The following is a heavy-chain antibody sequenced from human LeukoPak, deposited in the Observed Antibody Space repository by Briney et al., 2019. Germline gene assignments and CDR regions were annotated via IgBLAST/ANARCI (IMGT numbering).Heavy chain of an antibody. CDR3: TKGSGPVRFSGYVFDH. D-gene: IGHD5-12*01. CDR1: GFTFDDYA. Sequence: GRSLRLSCAASGFTFDDYAMHWVRQAPGKGLEWVSGIAWNGDAIVYADSVKGRFTISGDNAKNSLYLQMNSLRAEDTALYYCTKGSGPVRFSGYVFDHWGLGTLVTVSS. J-gene: IGHJ4*02. CDR2: IAWNGDAI. V-gene: IGHV3-9*01.